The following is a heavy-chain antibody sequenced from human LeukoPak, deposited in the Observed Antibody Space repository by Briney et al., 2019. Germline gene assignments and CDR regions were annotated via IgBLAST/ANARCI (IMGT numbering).Heavy chain of an antibody. CDR2: IKSKTDGGTA. D-gene: IGHD3-22*01. J-gene: IGHJ4*02. CDR1: GFTISNYS. V-gene: IGHV3-15*01. Sequence: GGSLRLSCAASGFTISNYSMTWVRQTPGKGPEWVGRIKSKTDGGTADYAAPVKGRFTISRGDSKNTLYLQMNRLKTEDTAVYYCTTDPRYYYDSSASFCDYWGQGTLVTVSS. CDR3: TTDPRYYYDSSASFCDY.